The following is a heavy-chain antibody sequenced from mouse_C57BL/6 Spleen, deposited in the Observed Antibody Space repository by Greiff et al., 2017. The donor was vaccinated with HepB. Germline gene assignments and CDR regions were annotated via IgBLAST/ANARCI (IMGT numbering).Heavy chain of an antibody. CDR3: ARYYSNYGTWFAY. CDR2: IYPSDSET. D-gene: IGHD2-5*01. Sequence: VQLQQPGAELVRPGSSVKLSCKASGYTFTSYWMDWVKQRPGQGLEWIGNIYPSDSETHYNQKFKDKATLTVDKSSSTAYMQLSSLTSEDSAVYYCARYYSNYGTWFAYWGQGTLVTVSA. CDR1: GYTFTSYW. J-gene: IGHJ3*01. V-gene: IGHV1-61*01.